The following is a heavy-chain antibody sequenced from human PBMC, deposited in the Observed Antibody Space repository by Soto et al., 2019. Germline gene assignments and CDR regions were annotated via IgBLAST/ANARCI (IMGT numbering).Heavy chain of an antibody. CDR2: IYHSGST. CDR1: GGSISSGGYS. V-gene: IGHV4-30-2*01. CDR3: ASLSGPPGYYLGD. Sequence: QLQLQESGSGLVKPSQTLSLTCAVSGGSISSGGYSWSWIRQPPGKGLEWIGYIYHSGSTYYNPSLKSRVTISVDRSKNQFSLKLSSVTAADTAVYYCASLSGPPGYYLGDWGQGTLVTVSS. D-gene: IGHD3-22*01. J-gene: IGHJ4*02.